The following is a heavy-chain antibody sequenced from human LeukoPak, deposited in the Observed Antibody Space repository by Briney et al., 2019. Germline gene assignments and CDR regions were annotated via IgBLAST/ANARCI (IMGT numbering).Heavy chain of an antibody. Sequence: SETLSLTCTVSGGSISSYYWSWIRQPAGTALEWIGRIYTSGTITYNPSLKSRVTMSVDTSKNQFSLKLSSLTAADRAVYYCARDSGTTGEVKFDPWGQGTLVTVSS. CDR3: ARDSGTTGEVKFDP. CDR2: IYTSGTI. D-gene: IGHD3-10*01. J-gene: IGHJ5*02. V-gene: IGHV4-4*07. CDR1: GGSISSYY.